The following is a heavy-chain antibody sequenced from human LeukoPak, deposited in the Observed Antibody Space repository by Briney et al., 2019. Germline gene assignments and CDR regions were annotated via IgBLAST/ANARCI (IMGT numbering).Heavy chain of an antibody. J-gene: IGHJ4*02. CDR2: ISYDGSNK. Sequence: GGSLRLSCAASGFTFSSYAMHWVRQAPGKGLEWVAVISYDGSNKYYADSVKGRLTISRDNSKNTLYLQMNSLRAEDTAVYYCARDVRRKPDYWGQGTLVTVSS. CDR3: ARDVRRKPDY. CDR1: GFTFSSYA. D-gene: IGHD1-14*01. V-gene: IGHV3-30-3*01.